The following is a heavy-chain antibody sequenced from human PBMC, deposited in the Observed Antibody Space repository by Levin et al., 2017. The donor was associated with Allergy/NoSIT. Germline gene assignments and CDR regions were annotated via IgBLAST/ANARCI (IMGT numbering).Heavy chain of an antibody. D-gene: IGHD6-13*01. CDR2: ISPSGGST. V-gene: IGHV3-23*01. CDR3: AKLPHSGSSSWNDY. J-gene: IGHJ4*02. Sequence: GGSLRLSCAASGFTFSNYAMSWVRQAPGKGLEWVSTISPSGGSTYYADSVKGRFTISRDSSRNTLYLQMNSLRAEDTAVYYCAKLPHSGSSSWNDYWGQGTLVTVSS. CDR1: GFTFSNYA.